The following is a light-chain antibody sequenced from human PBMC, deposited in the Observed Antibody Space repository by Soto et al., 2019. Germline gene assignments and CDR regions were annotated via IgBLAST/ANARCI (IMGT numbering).Light chain of an antibody. J-gene: IGKJ1*01. CDR1: QSINIW. Sequence: DIQMTQSPSTLSASVGDRVTITCRASQSINIWLAWYQQKPGRAPNRLLYKAPTVESGVPSRFSGSGSGTEFTITISGLQPDDFATYYCQQYNVYWTFGQGTKVEIK. CDR3: QQYNVYWT. V-gene: IGKV1-5*03. CDR2: KAP.